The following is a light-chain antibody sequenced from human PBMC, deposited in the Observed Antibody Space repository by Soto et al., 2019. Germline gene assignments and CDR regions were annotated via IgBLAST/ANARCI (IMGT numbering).Light chain of an antibody. J-gene: IGKJ3*01. CDR3: QHHGKGTGFFT. V-gene: IGKV3-20*01. Sequence: EIVLTQSPGTLSLSPGERATLSCRASQSVINTYLAWYQQKPGHAPRLLIDDASSSTTGIPDTFSGSGTGTDISLTISRLEPEDSAVYYCQHHGKGTGFFTFGPGTKVDIK. CDR2: DAS. CDR1: QSVINTY.